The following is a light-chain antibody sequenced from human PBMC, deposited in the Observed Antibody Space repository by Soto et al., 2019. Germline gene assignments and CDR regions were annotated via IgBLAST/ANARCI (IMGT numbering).Light chain of an antibody. Sequence: DIVMTQSPLSLPVTPGEPASISCRSSQSLLHSNGYNYLDWYLQKPGQSPQLLIYLGSNRASGVPDRFSGSGSGTDFTLKISRVEAEDVGVYYCMQALQTPNTFGPGPKVDIK. V-gene: IGKV2-28*01. CDR1: QSLLHSNGYNY. J-gene: IGKJ3*01. CDR2: LGS. CDR3: MQALQTPNT.